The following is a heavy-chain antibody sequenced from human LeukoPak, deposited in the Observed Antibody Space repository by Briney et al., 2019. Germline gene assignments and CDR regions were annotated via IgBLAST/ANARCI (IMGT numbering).Heavy chain of an antibody. V-gene: IGHV3-30*04. Sequence: GGSLRLSCEAYEFSFSSYSMHWVRQTPDKGLDWLAVMSGDGSKTFYADSVKGRFTISRDNSKSTVYLQMTSLRAEDTAVYYCARVMGDDSSGYTDYWGQGTLVTVSS. J-gene: IGHJ4*02. CDR1: EFSFSSYS. CDR2: MSGDGSKT. CDR3: ARVMGDDSSGYTDY. D-gene: IGHD3-22*01.